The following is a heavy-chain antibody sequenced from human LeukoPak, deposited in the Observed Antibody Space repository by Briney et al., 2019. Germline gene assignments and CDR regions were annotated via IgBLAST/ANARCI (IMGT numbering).Heavy chain of an antibody. CDR1: GYSFTSYW. D-gene: IGHD1-26*01. CDR2: MYPGDSET. CDR3: ATTIYSGIFGDAFDM. Sequence: GASLKISCQGSGYSFTSYWIGWVRQMPGKGLEWMGIMYPGDSETRYSPSFQSQVTISADKSISPAYLQWSSLKASDSGMYYCATTIYSGIFGDAFDMWGQGTMVTVSS. J-gene: IGHJ3*02. V-gene: IGHV5-51*01.